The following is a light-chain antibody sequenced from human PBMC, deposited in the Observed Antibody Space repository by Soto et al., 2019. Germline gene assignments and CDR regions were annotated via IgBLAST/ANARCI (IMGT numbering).Light chain of an antibody. V-gene: IGKV3-11*01. CDR3: QQRTRWPMT. Sequence: EIVLTQSPATLSVSPGERVTLSCRASQNLHSFLNWYQQRPGQAPRPLIYDGSKRAAGVPDRISGDGSGTDYPLNISSLEPEDFAVYYCQQRTRWPMTFGQGTRLEI. CDR2: DGS. J-gene: IGKJ5*01. CDR1: QNLHSF.